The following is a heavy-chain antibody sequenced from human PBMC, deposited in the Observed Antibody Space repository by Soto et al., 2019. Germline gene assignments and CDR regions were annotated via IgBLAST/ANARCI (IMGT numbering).Heavy chain of an antibody. V-gene: IGHV4-4*02. CDR3: ARGLNVPDYGDYVGGGAFDI. CDR1: SGSITSSNW. J-gene: IGHJ3*02. CDR2: IYHSGST. D-gene: IGHD4-17*01. Sequence: QVQLQESGPGLVKPSGTLSLTCAVSSGSITSSNWWSLVRQPPGKGLEWIGEIYHSGSTNYNPSLKMRVTISVHKSKNQLSPKLSSGTAADTAVYYCARGLNVPDYGDYVGGGAFDIWGQGTMVTVSS.